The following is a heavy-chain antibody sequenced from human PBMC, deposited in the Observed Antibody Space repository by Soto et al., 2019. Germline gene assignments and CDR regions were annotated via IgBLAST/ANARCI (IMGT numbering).Heavy chain of an antibody. J-gene: IGHJ5*01. V-gene: IGHV3-23*01. CDR2: LTASGGRT. CDR1: GFTFSSYA. Sequence: EVHLLESGGGLVQPGGSLRLSCTASGFTFSSYAMTWVRQAPGRGLEGVSGLTASGGRTYYADSVKGRFTISRDTSRSKRYLQVNSLRANARPLYYCAKDTRYGDYVSWFDSWGQGTTVTVSS. D-gene: IGHD4-17*01. CDR3: AKDTRYGDYVSWFDS.